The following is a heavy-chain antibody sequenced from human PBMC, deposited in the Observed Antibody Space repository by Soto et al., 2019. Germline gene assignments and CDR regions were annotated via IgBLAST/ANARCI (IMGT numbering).Heavy chain of an antibody. D-gene: IGHD1-26*01. Sequence: QITLKESGPTLVKPTQTLTLTCTFSGFSLTTDRVGVGWIRQPPGEALEWLAVIYWDDSKTYRPSLESRLTITTDTSKNPVALTMTNMYSVDTATYYCAHAYGGRSLYWGQGTLVTVSS. V-gene: IGHV2-5*02. CDR3: AHAYGGRSLY. J-gene: IGHJ4*02. CDR1: GFSLTTDRVG. CDR2: IYWDDSK.